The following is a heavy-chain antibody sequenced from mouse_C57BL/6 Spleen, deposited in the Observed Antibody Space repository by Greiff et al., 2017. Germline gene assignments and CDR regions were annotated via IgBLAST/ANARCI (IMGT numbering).Heavy chain of an antibody. CDR3: ARGIYDGYLYYFDY. D-gene: IGHD2-3*01. V-gene: IGHV1-80*01. CDR1: GYAFSSYW. Sequence: VQLQQSGAELVKPGASVKISCKASGYAFSSYWMNWVKQRPGKGLEWIGQIYPGDGDTNYNGKFKGKATLTADKSSSTAYMQLSSLTSEDSAVYFCARGIYDGYLYYFDYWGQGTTLTVSS. CDR2: IYPGDGDT. J-gene: IGHJ2*01.